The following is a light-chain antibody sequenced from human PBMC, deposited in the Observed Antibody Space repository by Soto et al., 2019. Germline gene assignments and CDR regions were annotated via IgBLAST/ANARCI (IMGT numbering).Light chain of an antibody. V-gene: IGLV2-14*01. CDR2: DVS. J-gene: IGLJ1*01. CDR3: TSYTSSSTPYV. CDR1: TREVGGYTY. Sequence: HSSPSPPAPLSGVSLQSVTISCAGTTREVGGYTYVSWYQQHPGKAPKLMIYDVSNRPSGVSNRFSGSKSGNTASLTISGLQAEDEADYYCTSYTSSSTPYVFGGGTKVTVL.